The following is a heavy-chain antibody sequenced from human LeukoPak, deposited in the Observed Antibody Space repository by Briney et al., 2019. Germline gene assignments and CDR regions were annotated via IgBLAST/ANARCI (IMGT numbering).Heavy chain of an antibody. CDR1: GESFRGYF. D-gene: IGHD1-26*01. CDR2: ITHNGGT. V-gene: IGHV4-34*01. CDR3: ARGNSGSHWGDHYFYMDV. Sequence: SETLSLTCAVYGESFRGYFWGWVRQTPGKGLEWLGEITHNGGTNYMPSLSGRVSVFQDVSKNQFSLKLSSVTAADTGVYYCARGNSGSHWGDHYFYMDVWGKGTTVIVSS. J-gene: IGHJ6*03.